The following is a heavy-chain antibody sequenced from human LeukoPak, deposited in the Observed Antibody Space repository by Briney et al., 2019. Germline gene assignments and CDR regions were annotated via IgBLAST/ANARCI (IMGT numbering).Heavy chain of an antibody. V-gene: IGHV3-53*01. CDR1: GFDIAGNY. Sequence: GGSLRLSCAASGFDIAGNYVSWVREAPGKGLEWVSAIYVGLFTEYADSVKGRFTISRDNSKNTLFLEMGTLRAEDTAVYFRVRERGGSSGRLYHYYYRDVWGKGTTVTVSS. D-gene: IGHD1-26*01. CDR3: VRERGGSSGRLYHYYYRDV. CDR2: IYVGLFT. J-gene: IGHJ6*03.